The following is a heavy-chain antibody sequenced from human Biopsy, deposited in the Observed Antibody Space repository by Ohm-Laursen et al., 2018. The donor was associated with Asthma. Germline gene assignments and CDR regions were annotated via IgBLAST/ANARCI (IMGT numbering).Heavy chain of an antibody. CDR2: SDHRGST. J-gene: IGHJ6*02. CDR1: ALSVRDYY. V-gene: IGHV4-34*01. CDR3: AGGPEWSGLDV. D-gene: IGHD3-3*01. Sequence: TLSLTCGIYALSVRDYYWTWVRQPPGKGLEWIGESDHRGSTNINPTLKSRVTISKDTSAFIFSLKVRSVTATDTAIYYCAGGPEWSGLDVWGQGTTVTVSS.